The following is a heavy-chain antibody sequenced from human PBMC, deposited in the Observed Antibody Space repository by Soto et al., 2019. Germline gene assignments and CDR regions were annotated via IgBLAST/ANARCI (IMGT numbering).Heavy chain of an antibody. Sequence: SETLSLTCSVTGDSISSGGYYWSWIRQHPGKGLEWIGYIYYSGSTYYNPSLKSRVTISVDTSKNQFSLKLSSVTAADTAVYYCARDRSSAVAGLFDYWGQGTLVTVSS. V-gene: IGHV4-31*03. CDR1: GDSISSGGYY. J-gene: IGHJ4*02. CDR3: ARDRSSAVAGLFDY. D-gene: IGHD6-19*01. CDR2: IYYSGST.